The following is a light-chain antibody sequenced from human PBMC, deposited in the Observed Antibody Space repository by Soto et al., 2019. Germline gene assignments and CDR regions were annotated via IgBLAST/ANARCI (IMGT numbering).Light chain of an antibody. Sequence: DIVMTQSPDSLAVSLGERATINCKSSQTIFSSYDKDYLAWYQQKPGQPPKLLIYWASNREAGVPDRFSGGGSETDFTLTISSLQAEDVAVYYCQQYYRAPYSFGQGTKLEIK. CDR3: QQYYRAPYS. CDR2: WAS. J-gene: IGKJ2*01. V-gene: IGKV4-1*01. CDR1: QTIFSSYDKDY.